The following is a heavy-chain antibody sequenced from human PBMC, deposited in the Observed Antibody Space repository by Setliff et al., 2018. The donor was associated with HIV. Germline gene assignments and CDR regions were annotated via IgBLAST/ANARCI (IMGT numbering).Heavy chain of an antibody. CDR1: GESVSGYY. Sequence: PSETLSLTCAVYGESVSGYYWSWIRQPAGKGLEWLGEINHSGRAKYNPSLKRRASISADTSKNQFSLRLTSVTAADTAVYYCAAGSCSGTSCWHYYYYYMDVWGKGSAVTVSS. V-gene: IGHV4-34*01. J-gene: IGHJ6*03. CDR2: INHSGRA. D-gene: IGHD2-2*01. CDR3: AAGSCSGTSCWHYYYYYMDV.